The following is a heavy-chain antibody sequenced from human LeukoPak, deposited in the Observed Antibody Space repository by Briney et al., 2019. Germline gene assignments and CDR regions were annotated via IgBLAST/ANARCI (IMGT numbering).Heavy chain of an antibody. V-gene: IGHV4-31*03. Sequence: SETLSLTCTVSGGSISSGGYYWSWIRQHPGKGLELVGNIYYSGTTYYNPSLKSRVTISVATSKNQFSLKLSSVTAADTAVYYCARDSPYSSSWYPNDYWGQGTLVTVSS. CDR1: GGSISSGGYY. CDR2: IYYSGTT. D-gene: IGHD6-13*01. J-gene: IGHJ4*02. CDR3: ARDSPYSSSWYPNDY.